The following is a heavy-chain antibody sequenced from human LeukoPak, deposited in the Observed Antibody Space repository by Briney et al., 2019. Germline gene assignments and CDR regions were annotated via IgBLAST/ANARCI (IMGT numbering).Heavy chain of an antibody. CDR3: ARAYDDYDDAFVV. D-gene: IGHD3-16*01. J-gene: IGHJ3*01. Sequence: SETLSLTCTVSGGSISSSTYCWGWIRQPPGTGLEWIGRIYYSGSTYNNPSLKSRVTIFLDTSKNQYSLKLSSVTPTDTDVSYCARAYDDYDDAFVVWGRGTMVTVSS. CDR1: GGSISSSTYC. CDR2: IYYSGST. V-gene: IGHV4-39*01.